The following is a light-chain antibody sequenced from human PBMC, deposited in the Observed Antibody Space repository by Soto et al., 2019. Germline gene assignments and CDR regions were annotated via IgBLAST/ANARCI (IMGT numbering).Light chain of an antibody. CDR1: SSDVGSYNL. J-gene: IGLJ7*01. CDR3: CSYAGSSTLAV. V-gene: IGLV2-23*02. CDR2: EVS. Sequence: QSVLTQPASVSGSPGQWITISCTGTSSDVGSYNLVSWYQQHPTKAPKLMIYEVSKRPSGVSNRFSGSKSDNTASLTISGLQAEDEADYYCCSYAGSSTLAVFGGGTQLTVL.